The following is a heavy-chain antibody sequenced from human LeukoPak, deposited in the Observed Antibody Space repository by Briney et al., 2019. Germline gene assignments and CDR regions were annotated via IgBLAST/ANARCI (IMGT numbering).Heavy chain of an antibody. CDR2: INPSGGSTT. D-gene: IGHD3-22*01. J-gene: IGHJ4*02. CDR1: GYTFTIYY. Sequence: ASVKVSFTASGYTFTIYYMHWVRQAPGQGREWMGIINPSGGSTTSYAQKFQGRVTMTRDTSTSTVDMELNSLTSEDTAVYYCARASSSGRRFDYWGQGTLVTVSS. CDR3: ARASSSGRRFDY. V-gene: IGHV1-46*01.